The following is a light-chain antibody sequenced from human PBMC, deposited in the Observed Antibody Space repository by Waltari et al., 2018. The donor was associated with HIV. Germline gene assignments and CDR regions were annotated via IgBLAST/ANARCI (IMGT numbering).Light chain of an antibody. Sequence: QSALTQSASVSGSPGQSITISCTGTNSDIGAYDFVSWYQQQSGKSPRLLIFAVFNRPSGISNRSSGSKSGNTASLTISGLRSEDEADYYCSSFARSGTLLFGGGTRVTVL. CDR3: SSFARSGTLL. CDR2: AVF. J-gene: IGLJ2*01. V-gene: IGLV2-14*01. CDR1: NSDIGAYDF.